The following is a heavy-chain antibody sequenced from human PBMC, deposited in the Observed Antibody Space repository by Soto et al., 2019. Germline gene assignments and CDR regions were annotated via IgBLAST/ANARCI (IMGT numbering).Heavy chain of an antibody. J-gene: IGHJ5*02. V-gene: IGHV4-31*03. CDR2: IYYSGST. D-gene: IGHD6-6*01. CDR3: ARSIFP. Sequence: QVQLQESGPGLVKPSQTLSLTCTVSGGSIRSGGYYWSWIRQHPGKGLEWIGYIYYSGSTYYNPYLKSRFTIAVDTSKNQFSLNLSSVPAADTAVYYCARSIFPWGQGTLVTVSS. CDR1: GGSIRSGGYY.